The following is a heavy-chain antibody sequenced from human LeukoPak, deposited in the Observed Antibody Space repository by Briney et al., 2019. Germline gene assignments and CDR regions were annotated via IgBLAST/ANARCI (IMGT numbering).Heavy chain of an antibody. CDR2: IYTSGST. CDR1: GGSISSYY. V-gene: IGHV4-4*07. Sequence: SSETLSLTCTVSGGSISSYYWSWIRQPAGKGLEWIGRIYTSGSTNYNPSLKSRVTMPVDTSKNQFSLKLSSVTAADTAVYYCARMGHYFDSNGYYYLAYWGQGTLVTVSS. D-gene: IGHD3-22*01. J-gene: IGHJ4*02. CDR3: ARMGHYFDSNGYYYLAY.